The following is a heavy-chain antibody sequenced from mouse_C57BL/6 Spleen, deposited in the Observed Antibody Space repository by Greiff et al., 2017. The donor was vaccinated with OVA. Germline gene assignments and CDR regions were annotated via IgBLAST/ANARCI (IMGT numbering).Heavy chain of an antibody. CDR3: ARVYYYGSSSHYYAMDY. V-gene: IGHV5-6*02. Sequence: DVMLVESGGDLVKPGGSLKLSCAASGFTFSSYGMSWVRQTPDKRLEWVATISSGGSYTYYPDSVKGRFTISRDNAKNTLYLQMSSLKSEDTAMYYCARVYYYGSSSHYYAMDYWGQGTSVTVSS. D-gene: IGHD1-1*01. CDR2: ISSGGSYT. J-gene: IGHJ4*01. CDR1: GFTFSSYG.